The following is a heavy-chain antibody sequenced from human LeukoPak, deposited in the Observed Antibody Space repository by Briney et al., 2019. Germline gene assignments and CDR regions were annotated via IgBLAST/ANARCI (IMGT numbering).Heavy chain of an antibody. CDR3: ARDGSWGDYQFYFYMDV. D-gene: IGHD2-2*01. J-gene: IGHJ6*03. CDR1: GFTFRSFA. Sequence: SGGSLRLSCEASGFTFRSFAMSWVRQAPGKGLERLSGISASGHYIYNADSVKGRFTISRDNSKNTLYIEINSLRAEDTAVYYCARDGSWGDYQFYFYMDVWGKGTTVTVSS. CDR2: ISASGHYI. V-gene: IGHV3-23*01.